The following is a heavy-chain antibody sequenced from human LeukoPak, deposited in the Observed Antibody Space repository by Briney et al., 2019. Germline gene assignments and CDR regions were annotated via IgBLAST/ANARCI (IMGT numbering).Heavy chain of an antibody. V-gene: IGHV4-61*08. J-gene: IGHJ2*01. CDR1: GASVSGGDSY. Sequence: PSETLSLTCTASGASVSGGDSYWSWIRQPPGKGLEYIGYIYYSGSTNYNPSLKSRVTISIDTSKNQFSLKLSSMTATDTAVYYCARKYSGTWVYFDLWGRGTLVTVSS. CDR3: ARKYSGTWVYFDL. D-gene: IGHD6-13*01. CDR2: IYYSGST.